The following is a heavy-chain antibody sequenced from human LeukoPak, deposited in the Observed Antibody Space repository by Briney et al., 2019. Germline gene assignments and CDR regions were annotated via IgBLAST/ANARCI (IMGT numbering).Heavy chain of an antibody. D-gene: IGHD3-10*01. J-gene: IGHJ2*01. CDR3: ARGGAPGWYFDL. CDR1: GFTFSDYW. CDR2: LKQDGNEK. Sequence: GDSLRLSCAASGFTFSDYWIIWFRQAPGKGLEWVANLKQDGNEKYYVDSVKGRFTISRDNAKNSLYLQMNSLRAEDTALYYCARGGAPGWYFDLWGRGTLVTVSS. V-gene: IGHV3-7*04.